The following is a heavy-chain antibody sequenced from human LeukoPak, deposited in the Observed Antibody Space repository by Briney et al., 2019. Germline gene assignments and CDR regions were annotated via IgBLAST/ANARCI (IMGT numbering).Heavy chain of an antibody. CDR3: ARTRITIFGVIMAYYYGMDV. D-gene: IGHD3-3*01. V-gene: IGHV1-69*04. CDR1: GGTFSSYA. CDR2: IIPILGIA. J-gene: IGHJ6*02. Sequence: ASVKVSCKASGGTFSSYAISWVRQAPGQGLEWMGRIIPILGIANYAQKFQGRVTITADKSTSTAYMELSSLRSEDTAVYYCARTRITIFGVIMAYYYGMDVWGQGTMVTVSS.